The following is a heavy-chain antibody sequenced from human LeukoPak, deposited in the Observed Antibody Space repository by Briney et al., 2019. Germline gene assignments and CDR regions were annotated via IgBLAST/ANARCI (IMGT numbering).Heavy chain of an antibody. CDR3: AKEKRYCSGGSCYRPLDY. Sequence: PGGSLRLSCAASGFTFSSYWMHWVRQAPGKGLEWVSGISWNSGSIGYADSVKGRFTISRDNAKNSLYLQMNSLRAEDTALYYCAKEKRYCSGGSCYRPLDYWGQGTLVTVSS. D-gene: IGHD2-15*01. J-gene: IGHJ4*02. CDR1: GFTFSSYW. CDR2: ISWNSGSI. V-gene: IGHV3-9*01.